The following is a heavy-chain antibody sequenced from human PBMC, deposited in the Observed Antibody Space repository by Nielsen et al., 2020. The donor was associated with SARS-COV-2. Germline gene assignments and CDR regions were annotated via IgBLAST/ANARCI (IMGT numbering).Heavy chain of an antibody. CDR3: ASDAAYSRFDY. D-gene: IGHD4-11*01. J-gene: IGHJ4*02. CDR1: GSSFRTSW. Sequence: GESLKISCAASGSSFRTSWMVWVRQAPGKGLEWVANINEDGSVVNYVDSVKGQFTISRDNAGKSLYLQMNSLRAEDTAVYYCASDAAYSRFDYWGQGTLVTVSS. CDR2: INEDGSVV. V-gene: IGHV3-7*05.